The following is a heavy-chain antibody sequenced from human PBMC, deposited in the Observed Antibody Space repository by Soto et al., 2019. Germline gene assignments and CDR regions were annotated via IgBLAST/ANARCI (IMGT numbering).Heavy chain of an antibody. J-gene: IGHJ6*02. CDR1: GDSISSYY. D-gene: IGHD2-21*02. V-gene: IGHV4-59*01. CDR3: ARDLWGYCGADCYPLDV. CDR2: MYNTGST. Sequence: SETLSLTCTVSGDSISSYYWSWIRQPPGKGLEWIGYMYNTGSTIYNPSLKSRVTISVDTSKNQFSLKLNSVTAADTAVYYCARDLWGYCGADCYPLDVWGQGTTVTVS.